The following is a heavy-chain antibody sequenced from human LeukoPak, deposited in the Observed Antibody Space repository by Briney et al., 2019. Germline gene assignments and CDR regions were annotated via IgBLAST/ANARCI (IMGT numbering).Heavy chain of an antibody. D-gene: IGHD5-12*01. CDR3: ARIRSGYDPYYFDY. CDR2: IYPGDSDT. V-gene: IGHV5-51*01. CDR1: GYSFTSYW. Sequence: GESLQISCQGSGYSFTSYWIGWVRQMPGKGLEWMGIIYPGDSDTRYSPSFQGQVTISADKSISTAYLQWSSLDASHTAMYYCARIRSGYDPYYFDYWGQGTLVTVSS. J-gene: IGHJ4*02.